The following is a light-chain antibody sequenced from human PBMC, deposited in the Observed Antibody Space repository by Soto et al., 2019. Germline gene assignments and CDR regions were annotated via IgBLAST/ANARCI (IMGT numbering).Light chain of an antibody. V-gene: IGLV3-21*04. CDR3: QVWDSSSDHYV. CDR1: NIGSKS. Sequence: SYELTQPPSVSVAPGKTARITCGGNNIGSKSVHWYQQKPGQAPVLVIYYDSDRPSGIPERFSGSNSGNTATLTISRVEPGDEADLYCQVWDSSSDHYVFGTGTKVTVL. J-gene: IGLJ1*01. CDR2: YDS.